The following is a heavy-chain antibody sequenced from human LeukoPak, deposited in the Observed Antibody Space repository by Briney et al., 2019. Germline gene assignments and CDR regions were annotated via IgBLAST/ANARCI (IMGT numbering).Heavy chain of an antibody. Sequence: SETLSLTCAVYGGSFSGYYWSWIRQPPGKGLEWIGEINHSGSTNYNPSLKSRVTISVDTSKNQFSLKLSSVTAADTAVYYCATLDYGGNSGYFDLWGRGTLVTVSS. CDR2: INHSGST. V-gene: IGHV4-34*01. CDR1: GGSFSGYY. J-gene: IGHJ2*01. CDR3: ATLDYGGNSGYFDL. D-gene: IGHD4-23*01.